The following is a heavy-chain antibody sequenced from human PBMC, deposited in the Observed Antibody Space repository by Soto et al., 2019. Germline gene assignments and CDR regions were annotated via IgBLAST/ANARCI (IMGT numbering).Heavy chain of an antibody. CDR2: INSDGTIT. V-gene: IGHV3-74*01. J-gene: IGHJ4*02. CDR1: GFNFSTYW. Sequence: EGHLVESGGGLVQPGGCLRLSCATSGFNFSTYWVHWVRQVPGKGLVWVSRINSDGTITDYADSVKGRFTTSRDNAKKTLNLEMNSLRADDTAIYYCTRDGGGRYYGGFDNWGQGTLVTVSS. D-gene: IGHD1-26*01. CDR3: TRDGGGRYYGGFDN.